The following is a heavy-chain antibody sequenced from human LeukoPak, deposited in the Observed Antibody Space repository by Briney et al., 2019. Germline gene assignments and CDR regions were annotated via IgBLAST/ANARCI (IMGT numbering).Heavy chain of an antibody. Sequence: PGGSLRLSCAASGFTFSSYSMNWVRQAPGKGLEWVSSISSSSSYIYYADSVKGRFTISRDNAKNSLYLQMNSLRAEDTAVYYCARDSTTTVTLFDYWGQGTLVTVSS. CDR2: ISSSSSYI. V-gene: IGHV3-21*01. CDR3: ARDSTTTVTLFDY. D-gene: IGHD4-17*01. CDR1: GFTFSSYS. J-gene: IGHJ4*02.